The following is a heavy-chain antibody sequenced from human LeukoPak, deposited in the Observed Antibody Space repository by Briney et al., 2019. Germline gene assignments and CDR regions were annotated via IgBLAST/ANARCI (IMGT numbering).Heavy chain of an antibody. CDR1: GFTFSNYV. Sequence: GGSLGLSCAASGFTFSNYVMTWVRQGPGKGLEWVSGISGSGGSTYYADSVKGRFTISRDNSKNTLYLQMNSLTVEDTAVYYCAKRGLYSSTWYGFDYWGQGTLVTVSS. V-gene: IGHV3-23*01. CDR2: ISGSGGST. CDR3: AKRGLYSSTWYGFDY. D-gene: IGHD6-13*01. J-gene: IGHJ4*02.